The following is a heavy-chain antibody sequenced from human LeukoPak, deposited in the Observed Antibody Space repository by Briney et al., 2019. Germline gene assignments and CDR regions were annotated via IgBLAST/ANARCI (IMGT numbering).Heavy chain of an antibody. CDR2: IYYSGST. J-gene: IGHJ4*02. CDR3: ASRSSIWSGYQDTLYYFDS. V-gene: IGHV4-39*07. D-gene: IGHD3-3*01. CDR1: GGSISSATSY. Sequence: PSETLSLTCAVSGGSISSATSYWGWIRQPPGKGLEWIGRIYYSGSTFYNPSLKSRVTISVDTSKNQFSLKLSSVTAADTAVYYCASRSSIWSGYQDTLYYFDSWGQGTLVTVSS.